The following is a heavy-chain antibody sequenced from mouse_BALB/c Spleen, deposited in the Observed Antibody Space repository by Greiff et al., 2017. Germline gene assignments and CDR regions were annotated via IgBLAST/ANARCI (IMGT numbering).Heavy chain of an antibody. V-gene: IGHV14-1*02. Sequence: VQLKESGAELVRPGALVKLSCKASGFNIKDYYMHWVKQRPEQGLEWIGWIDPENGNTIYDPKFQGKASITADTSSNTAYLQLSSLTSEDTAVYYCARAYYYGSRGTFDYWGQGTTLTVSS. D-gene: IGHD1-1*01. CDR2: IDPENGNT. CDR3: ARAYYYGSRGTFDY. CDR1: GFNIKDYY. J-gene: IGHJ2*01.